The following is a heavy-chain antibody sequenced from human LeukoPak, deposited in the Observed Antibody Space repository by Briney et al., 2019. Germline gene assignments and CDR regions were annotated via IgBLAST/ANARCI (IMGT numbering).Heavy chain of an antibody. CDR3: AKEVGATFHGNAFDI. CDR2: IWYGGSNK. Sequence: GGSLRLSCAASGFTFSSYGMHWVRQAPGKGLEWVAVIWYGGSNKYYADSVKGRFTISRDNSKNTLYLQMNSLRAEDTAVYYCAKEVGATFHGNAFDIWGQGTMVTVSS. D-gene: IGHD1-26*01. J-gene: IGHJ3*02. V-gene: IGHV3-33*06. CDR1: GFTFSSYG.